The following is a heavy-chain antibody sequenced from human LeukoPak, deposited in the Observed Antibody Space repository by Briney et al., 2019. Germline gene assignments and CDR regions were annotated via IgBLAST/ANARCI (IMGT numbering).Heavy chain of an antibody. CDR1: GFTFSSYS. CDR2: ISGSSSYI. CDR3: ARRYFDWLEYYYYGMDV. Sequence: GGSLRLSCAASGFTFSSYSMNWVRQAPGKVLEWVSTISGSSSYIYYADSVKGRFTISRDNAKNSLYLQMNSLRAEDTAVYYCARRYFDWLEYYYYGMDVWGQGTTVTVSS. J-gene: IGHJ6*02. D-gene: IGHD3-9*01. V-gene: IGHV3-21*01.